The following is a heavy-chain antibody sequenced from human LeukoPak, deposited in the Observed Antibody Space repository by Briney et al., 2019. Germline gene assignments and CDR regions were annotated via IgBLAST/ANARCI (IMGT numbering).Heavy chain of an antibody. CDR3: AKDGALYYYGMDV. CDR2: ISYDGSNK. V-gene: IGHV3-30*18. D-gene: IGHD3-10*01. CDR1: GFTFSSYG. Sequence: GRSLRLSCAASGFTFSSYGMHWVRQAPGKGLEWVAVISYDGSNKYYADSVKGRFTISRDNSKNTLYLQMNSLRAEDTAVYYCAKDGALYYYGMDVWGKGTTVTVSS. J-gene: IGHJ6*04.